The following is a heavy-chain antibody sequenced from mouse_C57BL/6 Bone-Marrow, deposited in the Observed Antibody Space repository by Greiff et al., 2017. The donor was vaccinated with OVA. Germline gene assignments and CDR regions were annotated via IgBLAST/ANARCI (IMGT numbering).Heavy chain of an antibody. D-gene: IGHD2-3*01. J-gene: IGHJ4*01. CDR2: INPNNGGT. CDR1: GYTFTDYY. CDR3: ARFDGYYRYAMDY. V-gene: IGHV1-26*01. Sequence: EVKLQQSGPELVKPGASVKISCKASGYTFTDYYMNWVKQSHGKSLEWIGDINPNNGGTSYNQKFKGKATLTVDKSSSTAYMELRSLTSEDSAVYYCARFDGYYRYAMDYWGQGTSVTVSS.